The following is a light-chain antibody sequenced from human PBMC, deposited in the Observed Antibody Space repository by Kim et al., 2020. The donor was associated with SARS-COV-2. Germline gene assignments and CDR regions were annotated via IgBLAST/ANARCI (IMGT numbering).Light chain of an antibody. CDR1: SSNSRNSY. J-gene: IGLJ1*01. CDR3: ATWDDRLSGYV. V-gene: IGLV1-47*01. Sequence: GQGVTSSCSGSSSNSRNSYVYWYQRLPGTAPKLLIYKNNQRPSGVPDRFSGSKSGTSASLAISGLRSEDEAEYFCATWDDRLSGYVFGSGTKVTVL. CDR2: KNN.